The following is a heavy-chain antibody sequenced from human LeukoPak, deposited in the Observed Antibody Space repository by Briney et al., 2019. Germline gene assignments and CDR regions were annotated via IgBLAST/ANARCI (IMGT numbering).Heavy chain of an antibody. D-gene: IGHD5-18*01. Sequence: SETLSLTCTVSGGSISSSSYYWGWIRQPPGKGLEWIGSIYYSGSTYYNPSLKSRVTISVDTSKNQFSLKLSSVTAADTAVYYCASGYSYGYFYYWGQGTLVTVSS. CDR3: ASGYSYGYFYY. CDR1: GGSISSSSYY. CDR2: IYYSGST. J-gene: IGHJ4*02. V-gene: IGHV4-39*01.